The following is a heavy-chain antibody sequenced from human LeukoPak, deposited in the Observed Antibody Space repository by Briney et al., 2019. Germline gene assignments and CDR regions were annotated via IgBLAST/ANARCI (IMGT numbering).Heavy chain of an antibody. Sequence: KPSETLSLTCAVSGGSIISGNWWSWVRQPPGKGLEWIGEIYHSGSTYYNPSLKSRVTISVDTSKNQFSLRLNSVTAADTAMYYCAKSGGYGLIDYWGQGTRVTVSS. CDR3: AKSGGYGLIDY. CDR2: IYHSGST. CDR1: GGSIISGNW. D-gene: IGHD1-26*01. J-gene: IGHJ4*02. V-gene: IGHV4-4*02.